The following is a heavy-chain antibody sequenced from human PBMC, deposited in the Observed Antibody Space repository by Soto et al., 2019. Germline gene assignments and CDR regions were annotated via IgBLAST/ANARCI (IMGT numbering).Heavy chain of an antibody. CDR1: GYTFTNYG. CDR3: ARGWDEVQLERLVLDP. J-gene: IGHJ5*02. D-gene: IGHD1-1*01. V-gene: IGHV1-18*01. CDR2: ISAHNGNT. Sequence: QVQLMQSGVEVKKPGASVKVSCKASGYTFTNYGITWVRQAPGQGLQWMGWISAHNGNTNYAQKLQGRVTMTTDTSTSTAYMELRSLRPDDTAVYYCARGWDEVQLERLVLDPWGQGTPVTVSS.